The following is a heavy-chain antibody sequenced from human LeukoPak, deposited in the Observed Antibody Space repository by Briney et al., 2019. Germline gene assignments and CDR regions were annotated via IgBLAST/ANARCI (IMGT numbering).Heavy chain of an antibody. CDR3: ARDAVLRNIAAAGYFDY. V-gene: IGHV3-21*04. J-gene: IGHJ4*02. CDR1: GFTFSSYS. Sequence: GGSLRLSCAASGFTFSSYSMNWVRQAPGKGLEWVSSISSSSSYIYYADSVKGRFTISRDNANNSLYLQMNSLRAEDTALYYCARDAVLRNIAAAGYFDYWGQGTLVTVSS. CDR2: ISSSSSYI. D-gene: IGHD6-13*01.